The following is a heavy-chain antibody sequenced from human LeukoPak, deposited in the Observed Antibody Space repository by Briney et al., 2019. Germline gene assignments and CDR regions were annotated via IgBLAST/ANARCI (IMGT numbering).Heavy chain of an antibody. D-gene: IGHD6-13*01. CDR3: ARDTPLREVESADGGNSHSYSGMDV. Sequence: HPARSLRLSCAASGFTFGRYWMNWVRQPPGKGLEWVAYINKDGREKYYGDSGEGRFTISRDNDKTSLYLQMDSLSGEDTAVYYWARDTPLREVESADGGNSHSYSGMDVWGQGTTVTVSS. CDR1: GFTFGRYW. CDR2: INKDGREK. J-gene: IGHJ6*01. V-gene: IGHV3-7*01.